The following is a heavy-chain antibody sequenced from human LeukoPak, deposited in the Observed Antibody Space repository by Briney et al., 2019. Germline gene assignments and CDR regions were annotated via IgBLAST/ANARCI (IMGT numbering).Heavy chain of an antibody. Sequence: ASVKVSCKASGYTFTSYAMHWVRQAPGPRLEWMGWINAGNGNTKYSQKFQGRVTITRDTSASTAYMELSSLRSEDTAVYYCARASPTLFRGYSGYLKYYYYGMDVWGKGTTVTVSS. J-gene: IGHJ6*04. CDR1: GYTFTSYA. V-gene: IGHV1-3*01. CDR2: INAGNGNT. CDR3: ARASPTLFRGYSGYLKYYYYGMDV. D-gene: IGHD5-12*01.